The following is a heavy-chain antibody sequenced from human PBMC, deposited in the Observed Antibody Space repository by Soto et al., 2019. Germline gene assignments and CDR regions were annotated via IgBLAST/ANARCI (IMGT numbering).Heavy chain of an antibody. D-gene: IGHD3-10*01. CDR3: ARHRSGGLDY. Sequence: GESLKISSKGAGYSFTSYWISWVRQMHGKGLEWMGRIDPSDSYTNYSPSFQGHVTISADKSISTAYLQWSSLKASDTARYYCARHRSGGLDYWGQGTLVTVSS. V-gene: IGHV5-10-1*01. J-gene: IGHJ4*02. CDR2: IDPSDSYT. CDR1: GYSFTSYW.